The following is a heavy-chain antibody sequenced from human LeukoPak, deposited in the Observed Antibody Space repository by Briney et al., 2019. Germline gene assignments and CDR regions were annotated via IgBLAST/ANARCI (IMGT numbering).Heavy chain of an antibody. CDR1: GYTCTSYD. J-gene: IGHJ6*02. CDR2: MNPGSGNT. V-gene: IGHV1-8*01. CDR3: ASAPMDRGATKDYAMDV. D-gene: IGHD3-10*01. Sequence: GASVKVSCKASGYTCTSYDMHWVRQAAGQGFEWMGWMNPGSGNTGYAQKFQGRVTMTRDTSISTAYMELSSLRSEDTAVYYCASAPMDRGATKDYAMDVWGQGTTVTVSS.